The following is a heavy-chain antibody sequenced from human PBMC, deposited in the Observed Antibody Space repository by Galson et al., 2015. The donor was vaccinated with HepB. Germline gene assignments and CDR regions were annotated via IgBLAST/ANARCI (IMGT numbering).Heavy chain of an antibody. V-gene: IGHV3-21*01. Sequence: SLRLSCAASGFTFNSYSMNWVCQAPGKGLEWVSSISSSSSYIYYADSVKGRFTISRDNAKNSLYLQMNSLRAEDTAVYYCARVKGGSWSSFDYWGQGTLVTVSS. CDR2: ISSSSSYI. D-gene: IGHD6-13*01. CDR1: GFTFNSYS. CDR3: ARVKGGSWSSFDY. J-gene: IGHJ4*02.